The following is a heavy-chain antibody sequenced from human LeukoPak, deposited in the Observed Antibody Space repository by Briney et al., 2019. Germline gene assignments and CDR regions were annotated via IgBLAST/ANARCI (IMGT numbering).Heavy chain of an antibody. CDR1: GGSFSGYY. Sequence: SETLSLTCAVYGGSFSGYYWSWIRQPPGKGLEWIGEINHSGSTNYNPSLKSRVTISVDTSKNQFSLKLSSVTAADTAVYYCARVLTMVRGARDAFDIWGQGTMVTVSS. CDR2: INHSGST. D-gene: IGHD3-10*01. J-gene: IGHJ3*02. V-gene: IGHV4-34*01. CDR3: ARVLTMVRGARDAFDI.